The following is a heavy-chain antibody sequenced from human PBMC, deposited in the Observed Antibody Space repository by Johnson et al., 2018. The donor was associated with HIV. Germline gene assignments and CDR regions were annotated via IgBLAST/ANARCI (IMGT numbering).Heavy chain of an antibody. CDR1: GFTFSSYW. CDR3: ALEGFGAFDI. V-gene: IGHV3-74*02. Sequence: VQLVESGGGLVKPGGSLRLSCAASGFTFSSYWMHWVRQAPGKVLVWVSRINSDGSSTSYADSVKGRFTISRDNAKNTLYLQMNSLRAEDTAVYYCALEGFGAFDIWGQGTMVTVSS. J-gene: IGHJ3*02. D-gene: IGHD3-16*01. CDR2: INSDGSST.